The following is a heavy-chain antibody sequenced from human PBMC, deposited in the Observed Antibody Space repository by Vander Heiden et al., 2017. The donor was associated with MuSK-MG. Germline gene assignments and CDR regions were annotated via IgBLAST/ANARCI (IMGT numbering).Heavy chain of an antibody. Sequence: QVQLEQSGAEVKNPGASVKVSCKASGYTFTDYYMHWVRQAPGQGLEWMGVFKPSGGSTTYSQKFQGRVTMTRDTSTNTVYMELSSLRSADTAVYYCARDRADYYFFYCGMDVWGQGTTVTVSS. CDR1: GYTFTDYY. J-gene: IGHJ6*02. CDR2: FKPSGGST. CDR3: ARDRADYYFFYCGMDV. V-gene: IGHV1-46*01. D-gene: IGHD3-16*01.